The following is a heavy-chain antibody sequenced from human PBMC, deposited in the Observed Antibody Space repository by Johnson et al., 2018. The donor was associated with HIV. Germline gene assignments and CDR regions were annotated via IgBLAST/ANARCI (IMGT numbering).Heavy chain of an antibody. V-gene: IGHV3-30*19. D-gene: IGHD3-16*01. J-gene: IGHJ3*02. Sequence: VQLVESGGGVVQPGGSLRLSCAASGFTFSSYGMHWVRQAPGKGLEWVAVIAYDGSNKYYADSVKGRFTISRDNSKNTLYLQMNSLRAEDTAVYYCARGGKDHAFDIWGQGTMVTVSS. CDR3: ARGGKDHAFDI. CDR1: GFTFSSYG. CDR2: IAYDGSNK.